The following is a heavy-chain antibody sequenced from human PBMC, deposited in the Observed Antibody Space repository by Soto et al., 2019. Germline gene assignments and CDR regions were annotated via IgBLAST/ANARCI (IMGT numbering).Heavy chain of an antibody. CDR3: VRGEGGWETY. D-gene: IGHD6-19*01. V-gene: IGHV1-3*01. CDR2: INAGNGNT. J-gene: IGHJ4*02. CDR1: GYTFTRYN. Sequence: ASVKVSCKASGYTFTRYNMHWVRQAPGQRLEWMGWINAGNGNTKYSQKFQGRVTITRDTSANTAYMELRAEDTAVYYCVRGEGGWETYWGQGTLVTVSS.